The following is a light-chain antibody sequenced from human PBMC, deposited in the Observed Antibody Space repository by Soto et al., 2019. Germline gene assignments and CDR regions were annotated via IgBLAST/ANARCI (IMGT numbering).Light chain of an antibody. J-gene: IGKJ2*01. CDR2: STS. CDR1: QSISSAY. CDR3: QQYGTSPMYS. Sequence: EIVLTQSPGTLSLSPGERATLSCRASQSISSAYFAWYQHKPGQAPSLLIYSTSLRATGIPDRFSGSGSGTDFPLSISRLEPEDFAVYYCQQYGTSPMYSFGQGTKLEIK. V-gene: IGKV3-20*01.